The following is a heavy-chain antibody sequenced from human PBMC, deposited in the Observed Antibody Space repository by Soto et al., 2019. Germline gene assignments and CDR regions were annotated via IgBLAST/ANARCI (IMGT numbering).Heavy chain of an antibody. CDR2: IYYSGST. J-gene: IGHJ6*03. Sequence: SETLSLTCTVSGGSISSSSYYWGWIRQPPGKGLEWIGSIYYSGSTYYNPSLKSRVTISVDTSKNQFSLKLSSVTAADTAVYYCARTSSSWYFPYYYYMDVWGKGTTVTVSS. CDR1: GGSISSSSYY. V-gene: IGHV4-39*01. D-gene: IGHD6-13*01. CDR3: ARTSSSWYFPYYYYMDV.